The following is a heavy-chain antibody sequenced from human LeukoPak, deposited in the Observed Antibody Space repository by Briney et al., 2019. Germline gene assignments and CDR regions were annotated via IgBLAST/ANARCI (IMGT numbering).Heavy chain of an antibody. CDR2: IYYSGST. CDR3: ARLLGYSSSWAYYFDY. CDR1: GGSISSYY. D-gene: IGHD6-13*01. V-gene: IGHV4-59*08. J-gene: IGHJ4*02. Sequence: SETLSLTCTVSGGSISSYYWSWIRQPPGKGLEWIGYIYYSGSTNYNPSLKSRVTISVDTSKNQFSLKLSSVTAADTAVYYCARLLGYSSSWAYYFDYWGQGTLVTVSS.